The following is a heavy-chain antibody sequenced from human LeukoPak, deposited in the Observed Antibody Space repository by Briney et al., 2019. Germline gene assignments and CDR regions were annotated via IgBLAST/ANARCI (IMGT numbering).Heavy chain of an antibody. CDR2: INTKTDGT. D-gene: IGHD2-15*01. Sequence: GASVKVSCTASGYTFTSYYMSWVRQAPGQGLEWMGWINTKTDGTNYAQTFPGRVTMTRDTDITTASLELNRMRLEDTDEYYYSKEVVAATMGDCYYYMDVWGKGTTVTISS. J-gene: IGHJ6*03. CDR1: GYTFTSYY. V-gene: IGHV1-2*02. CDR3: SKEVVAATMGDCYYYMDV.